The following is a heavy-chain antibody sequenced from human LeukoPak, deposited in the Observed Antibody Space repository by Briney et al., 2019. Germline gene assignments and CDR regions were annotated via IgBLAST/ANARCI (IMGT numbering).Heavy chain of an antibody. V-gene: IGHV3-30*02. J-gene: IGHJ6*03. CDR2: IRYDGSNK. D-gene: IGHD3-10*01. CDR3: AKDPITMVRGVIIAYYYYYMDV. Sequence: GRSLRLSCAASGFTFSSYGMHWVRQAPGKGLEWVAFIRYDGSNKYYADSVKGRFTISRDNSRNTLYLQMNSLRAEDTAVYYCAKDPITMVRGVIIAYYYYYMDVWGKGTTVTVSS. CDR1: GFTFSSYG.